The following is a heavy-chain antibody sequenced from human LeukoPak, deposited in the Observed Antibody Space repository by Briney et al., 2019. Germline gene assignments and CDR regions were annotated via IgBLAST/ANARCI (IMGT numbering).Heavy chain of an antibody. J-gene: IGHJ3*02. CDR3: ARVNGATDAFDI. CDR2: IYYSGTT. D-gene: IGHD1-26*01. Sequence: PSETLSLTCTVSGGSISAYYWSWVRQPPGNGLGWIGYIYYSGTTNYHPSLRSRVTISVDTSKNQFSLKLSSVTAADTAVYYCARVNGATDAFDIWGQGTMVTVSS. V-gene: IGHV4-59*01. CDR1: GGSISAYY.